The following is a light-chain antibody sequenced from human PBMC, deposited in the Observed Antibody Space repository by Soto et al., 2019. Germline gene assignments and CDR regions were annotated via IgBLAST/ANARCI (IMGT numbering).Light chain of an antibody. CDR2: GTS. CDR1: QTISSDY. V-gene: IGKV3-20*01. CDR3: QQYVGWT. J-gene: IGKJ1*01. Sequence: EIVLTQSPGTLSVSPGERATLSCRASQTISSDYLAWYQQKPGQAPSLLIYGTSSRATGIPDRFSGSGAGADFALIISSRWPEDSAIYYCQQYVGWTFGQGTKVEIK.